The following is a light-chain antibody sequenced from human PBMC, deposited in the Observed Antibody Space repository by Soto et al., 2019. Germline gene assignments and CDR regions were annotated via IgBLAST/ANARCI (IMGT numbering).Light chain of an antibody. Sequence: QSLLTQPPSVSAAPGQRVTISCSGSSSNIGGNSVSWYQQLPGIATKLLIYDHDTRPSGIPDRFSGSKSGTSATLGITGFQTGDEADYYCGSWDSSLSADVFGTWTKVTVL. J-gene: IGLJ1*01. CDR2: DHD. V-gene: IGLV1-51*01. CDR3: GSWDSSLSADV. CDR1: SSNIGGNS.